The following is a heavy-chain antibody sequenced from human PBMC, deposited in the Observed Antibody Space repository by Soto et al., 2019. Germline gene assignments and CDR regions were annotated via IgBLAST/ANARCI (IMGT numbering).Heavy chain of an antibody. CDR3: ARHAGNSWKGDYFDY. V-gene: IGHV5-51*01. D-gene: IGHD6-13*01. CDR1: GYTFTTSW. Sequence: PGESLKISCKASGYTFTTSWIGWVRQMPGQGLEWMGIIDPGDSDTRYSPSFQGRITISVDKSISTAYLQWSSLEASDTAIYYCARHAGNSWKGDYFDYWGRGALVTVSS. J-gene: IGHJ4*02. CDR2: IDPGDSDT.